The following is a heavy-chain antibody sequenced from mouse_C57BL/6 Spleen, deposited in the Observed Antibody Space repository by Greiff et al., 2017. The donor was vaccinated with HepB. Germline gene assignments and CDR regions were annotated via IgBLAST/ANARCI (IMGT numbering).Heavy chain of an antibody. CDR2: ISSGSSTI. D-gene: IGHD1-1*01. CDR1: GFTFSDYG. CDR3: ARRGTTVVAKYAMDY. Sequence: EVMLVESGGGLVKPGGSLKLSCAASGFTFSDYGMHWVRQAPEKGLEWVAYISSGSSTIYYADTVKGRFTLSRDNAKNTLFLQLTSLRSEDTAMYYCARRGTTVVAKYAMDYWGQGTSVTVSS. V-gene: IGHV5-17*01. J-gene: IGHJ4*01.